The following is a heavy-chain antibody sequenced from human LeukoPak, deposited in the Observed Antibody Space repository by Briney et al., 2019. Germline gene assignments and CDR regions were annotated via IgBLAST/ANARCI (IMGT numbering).Heavy chain of an antibody. J-gene: IGHJ4*02. Sequence: SETLSLTCTVSGDSIDSYYWAWIRQPPGKGLECIGSIYYSGSPYYNPSLKSRVTISVDTSKNQFSLRLSSVTAADTAVYYCATWRTAKTGFDYWGQGTLVTVSS. D-gene: IGHD1-1*01. V-gene: IGHV4-39*01. CDR3: ATWRTAKTGFDY. CDR1: GDSIDSYY. CDR2: IYYSGSP.